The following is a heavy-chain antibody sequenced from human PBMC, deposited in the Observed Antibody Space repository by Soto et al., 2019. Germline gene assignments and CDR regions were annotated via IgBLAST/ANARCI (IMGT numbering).Heavy chain of an antibody. D-gene: IGHD3-3*01. CDR3: ARGGGVGVAGSAAFDM. CDR2: INPATGAA. J-gene: IGHJ3*02. CDR1: GYPVTAYY. V-gene: IGHV1-2*02. Sequence: QLHLVQSGAVVKKPGASVTVSCSASGYPVTAYYMHWVRQAPGRGLEWMGGINPATGAAKYTQTFQGRVTMARDAATSTVFMELSGLTSKDTAVFYCARGGGVGVAGSAAFDMWGQGNLVTVSS.